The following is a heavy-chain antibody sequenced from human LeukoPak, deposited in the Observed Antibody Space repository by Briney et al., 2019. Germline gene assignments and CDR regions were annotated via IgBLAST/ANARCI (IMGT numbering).Heavy chain of an antibody. J-gene: IGHJ4*02. Sequence: PGGSLRLSCAASGFTFDDYAMHWVRQAPGKGLEWVSGISWNSGSIGYADSVKGRFTISRDNAKNSLYLQMNSLRAEDTALYYCARGGGIRWLHGIALAGTLDYWGQGTLVTVSS. CDR1: GFTFDDYA. D-gene: IGHD6-19*01. CDR2: ISWNSGSI. CDR3: ARGGGIRWLHGIALAGTLDY. V-gene: IGHV3-9*01.